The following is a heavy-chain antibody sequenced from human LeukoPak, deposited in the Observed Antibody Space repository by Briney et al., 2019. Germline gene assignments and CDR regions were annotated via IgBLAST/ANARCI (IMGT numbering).Heavy chain of an antibody. V-gene: IGHV3-23*01. Sequence: GGSLRLSCAASGFTFSSYAMSWVRQAPGKGLEWVSAISGSGGSTYYADSVKGRFTISRDNSKNTLYLQMNSLRAEDTAVYYCAKTADYYDSSGYHDPGILFDYWGQGTLVTVSS. D-gene: IGHD3-22*01. CDR1: GFTFSSYA. CDR2: ISGSGGST. CDR3: AKTADYYDSSGYHDPGILFDY. J-gene: IGHJ4*02.